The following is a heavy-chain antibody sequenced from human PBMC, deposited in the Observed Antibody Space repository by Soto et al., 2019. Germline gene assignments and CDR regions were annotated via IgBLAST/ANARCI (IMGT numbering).Heavy chain of an antibody. CDR3: ARGTVVAIDY. CDR1: GGSISSGGYS. J-gene: IGHJ4*02. D-gene: IGHD2-21*01. Sequence: QLQLQESGSGLVKPSQTLSLTCAVSGGSISSGGYSWSWIRQPPGKGLEWIGYIYHSGSTYYNPSLQSRAPISVARSRSHFPLKLGSVAAADTGVYFCARGTVVAIDYWGQGTLVTVSS. CDR2: IYHSGST. V-gene: IGHV4-30-2*01.